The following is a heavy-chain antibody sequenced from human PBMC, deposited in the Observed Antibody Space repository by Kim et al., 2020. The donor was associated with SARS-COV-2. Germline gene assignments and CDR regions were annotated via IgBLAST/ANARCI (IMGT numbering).Heavy chain of an antibody. V-gene: IGHV1-2*02. CDR2: INPNSGGT. D-gene: IGHD6-19*01. CDR1: GYTFTGYY. CDR3: ARDTLWYSSGWYVIDY. Sequence: ASVKVSCKASGYTFTGYYMHWVRQAPGQGLEWMGWINPNSGGTNYAQKFQGRVTMTRDTSISTAYMELSRLRSDDTAVYYCARDTLWYSSGWYVIDYWGQGTLVTVSS. J-gene: IGHJ4*02.